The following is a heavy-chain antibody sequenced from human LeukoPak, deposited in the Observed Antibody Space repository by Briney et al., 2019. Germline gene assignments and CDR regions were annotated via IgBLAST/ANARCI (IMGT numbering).Heavy chain of an antibody. D-gene: IGHD5-24*01. V-gene: IGHV3-21*01. CDR3: ARALDGYNQDY. CDR1: GFTFSRHS. J-gene: IGHJ4*02. CDR2: ISSSSSYI. Sequence: GGSLRLSCAASGFTFSRHSMNWVRQAPGKGLEWVSSISSSSSYIYYAESVKGRFTIPRDNAKNSLYLQINSLRAEDTAVYYCARALDGYNQDYWGQGTLVTVSS.